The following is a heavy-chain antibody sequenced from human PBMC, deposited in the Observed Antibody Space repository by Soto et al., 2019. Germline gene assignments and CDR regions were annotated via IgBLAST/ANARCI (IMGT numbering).Heavy chain of an antibody. Sequence: EVQLVESGGGLVQPGGSLRLSCEASRGAFGDYWMHWVRQAPGKGLVWVSRINRDANDIIYADSVKGRFTASRDNAKNVVFLQMNSLRVEATAVYYCARVVPQSWFDSWGKGTLVTVSS. D-gene: IGHD3-10*02. J-gene: IGHJ5*01. CDR3: ARVVPQSWFDS. V-gene: IGHV3-74*01. CDR1: RGAFGDYW. CDR2: INRDANDI.